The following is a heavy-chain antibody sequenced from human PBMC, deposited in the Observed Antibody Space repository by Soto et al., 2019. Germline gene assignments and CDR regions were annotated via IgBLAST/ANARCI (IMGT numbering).Heavy chain of an antibody. J-gene: IGHJ4*02. D-gene: IGHD3-22*01. CDR1: GFTFSTYA. CDR3: AKDTLSYFDSSGYYYWNY. V-gene: IGHV3-23*01. Sequence: HPGGSLRLSCAASGFTFSTYAMSWVRQAPGKGLEWVSGISGSGGSTYYADSVKGRFTISRDNSKNTLYLQMNSLRAEDTAVYYCAKDTLSYFDSSGYYYWNYWGQGTLVTVSS. CDR2: ISGSGGST.